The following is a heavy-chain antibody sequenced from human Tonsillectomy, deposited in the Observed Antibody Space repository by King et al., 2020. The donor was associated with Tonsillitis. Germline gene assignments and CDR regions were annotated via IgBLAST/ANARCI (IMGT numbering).Heavy chain of an antibody. Sequence: QLVQSGAEVKKSGASVKVSCQVSGYTLTDLSIHWVRQAPGKGLEWMGGFAPEEGAAVYAQKFQGRVTMTEDTSTDTAYMELSSLRSEDTAVYYCATEQWRTLNYWGPGTLVTVSS. V-gene: IGHV1-24*01. J-gene: IGHJ4*02. CDR1: GYTLTDLS. CDR3: ATEQWRTLNY. CDR2: FAPEEGAA. D-gene: IGHD6-19*01.